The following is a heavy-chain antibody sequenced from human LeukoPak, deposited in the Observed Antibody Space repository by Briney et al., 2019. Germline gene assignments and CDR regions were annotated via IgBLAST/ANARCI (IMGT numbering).Heavy chain of an antibody. CDR2: IRYDGSNK. V-gene: IGHV3-30*02. J-gene: IGHJ4*02. CDR1: GLTFSSYG. CDR3: AKDHGRDYYGSGRYDY. Sequence: TGGSLRLSCAASGLTFSSYGMHWVRQAPGKGLEWVAFIRYDGSNKYYADSVKGRFTISRDNSKNTLYLQMNSLRAEDTAVYYCAKDHGRDYYGSGRYDYWGQGTLVTVSS. D-gene: IGHD3-10*01.